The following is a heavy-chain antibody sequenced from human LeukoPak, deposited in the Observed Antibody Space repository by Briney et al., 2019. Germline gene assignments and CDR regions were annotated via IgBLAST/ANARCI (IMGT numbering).Heavy chain of an antibody. Sequence: PGGSLRLSCAASGFTFSSFAMNWVRQAPGKGLEWVSAISSSGGDAYYADSVKGRFTISRDNSKNTLYPQMNSLRAEDTAAYYCARDLAGYDFWGQGALVTVSS. J-gene: IGHJ4*02. CDR1: GFTFSSFA. CDR2: ISSSGGDA. D-gene: IGHD5-12*01. V-gene: IGHV3-23*01. CDR3: ARDLAGYDF.